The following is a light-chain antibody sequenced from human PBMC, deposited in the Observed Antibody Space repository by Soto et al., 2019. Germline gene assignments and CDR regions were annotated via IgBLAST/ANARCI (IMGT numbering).Light chain of an antibody. Sequence: DIQMTQSPSTLSASVGDRVTITYRASRSLNTWLAWFQQKPGRVPKLLIYKTSILENGVPSRFSGSGSGTEFTLTINSLQPDDFATYCCQQYAHYRTFTFGPGTEVHLK. CDR3: QQYAHYRTFT. J-gene: IGKJ3*01. V-gene: IGKV1-5*03. CDR2: KTS. CDR1: RSLNTW.